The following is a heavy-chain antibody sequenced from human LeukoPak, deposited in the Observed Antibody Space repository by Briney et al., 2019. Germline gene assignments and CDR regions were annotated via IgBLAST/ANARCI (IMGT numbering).Heavy chain of an antibody. CDR3: ARDRRYCSGSSCYSGVDY. J-gene: IGHJ4*02. D-gene: IGHD2-15*01. Sequence: GGSLRLSCAASGFTVSSNYMTWVRHAPGKGLEWVSVIYSGGSTYYGDSVKGRFTISRDNSKNTLYLQMNSLRAEDTAVYYCARDRRYCSGSSCYSGVDYWGQGTLVTVSS. CDR1: GFTVSSNY. V-gene: IGHV3-53*01. CDR2: IYSGGST.